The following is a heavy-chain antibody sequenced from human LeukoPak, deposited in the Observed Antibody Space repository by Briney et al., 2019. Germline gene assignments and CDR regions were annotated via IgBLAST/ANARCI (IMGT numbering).Heavy chain of an antibody. CDR3: ARERITFGGVIAFDI. CDR1: GGSISSSSYY. CDR2: IYYSGST. V-gene: IGHV4-39*07. Sequence: SETLSLTCTVSGGSISSSSYYWGWIRQPPGKGLEWIGSIYYSGSTYYNPSLKSRVTISVDTSKNQFSLKLSSVTAADTAVYYCARERITFGGVIAFDIWGQGTMVTVSS. J-gene: IGHJ3*02. D-gene: IGHD3-16*01.